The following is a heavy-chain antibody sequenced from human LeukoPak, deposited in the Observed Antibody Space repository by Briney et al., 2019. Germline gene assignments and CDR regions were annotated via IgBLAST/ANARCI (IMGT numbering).Heavy chain of an antibody. CDR3: ARSGYCSSTSYPPYNWFDP. J-gene: IGHJ5*02. CDR2: INHSGST. V-gene: IGHV4-34*01. Sequence: SETPSLTCAVYGGSFSGYYWSWIRQPPGKGLEWIGEINHSGSTNYNPSLKSRVTISVDTSKNQFSLKLSSVTAADTAVYYCARSGYCSSTSYPPYNWFDPWGQGTLVTVSS. CDR1: GGSFSGYY. D-gene: IGHD2-2*01.